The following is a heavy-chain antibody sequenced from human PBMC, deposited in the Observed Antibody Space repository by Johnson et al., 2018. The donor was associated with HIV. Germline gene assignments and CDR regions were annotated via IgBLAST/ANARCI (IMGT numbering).Heavy chain of an antibody. D-gene: IGHD1-1*01. CDR1: GFTVSSNY. CDR2: IFSGGST. CDR3: AITSRTDAFDI. V-gene: IGHV3-66*02. Sequence: VQLVESGGGLVQPGGSLRLSCAASGFTVSSNYMSWVRQAPGKGLEWVSVIFSGGSTYYADSVQGRFTISRDSSKNTLYLQMNSLRAEDTAVYYCAITSRTDAFDIWGQGTMVTVSS. J-gene: IGHJ3*02.